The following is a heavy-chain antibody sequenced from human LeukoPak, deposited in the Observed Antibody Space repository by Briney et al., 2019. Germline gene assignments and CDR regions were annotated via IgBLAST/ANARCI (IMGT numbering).Heavy chain of an antibody. CDR2: IKTDGSST. J-gene: IGHJ4*02. CDR1: GFNFSTYW. CDR3: ATVSVGVRFDY. D-gene: IGHD3-16*01. Sequence: PGGSLRLSCTASGFNFSTYWMHWVRQVPGQGLVWVSRIKTDGSSTSYADSVKGRFTISRDSAKNKLYLQMNSLRAEDTAVYYCATVSVGVRFDYWGQGALVGVSS. V-gene: IGHV3-74*01.